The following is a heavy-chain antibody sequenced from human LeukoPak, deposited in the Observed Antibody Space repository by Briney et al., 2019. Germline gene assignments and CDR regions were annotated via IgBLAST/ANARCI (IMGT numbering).Heavy chain of an antibody. CDR1: GYTLTELS. D-gene: IGHD2-2*01. CDR2: FDPEDGET. CDR3: ATGGLCSSTSCYAGIYYYGMDV. V-gene: IGHV1-24*01. J-gene: IGHJ6*04. Sequence: GASVKVSCKVSGYTLTELSMHWVRQAPGKGLEWMGGFDPEDGETIYAQKFQGRVTMTEDTSTDTAYMELSSLRSEDTAVYYCATGGLCSSTSCYAGIYYYGMDVWGKGTTVTVSS.